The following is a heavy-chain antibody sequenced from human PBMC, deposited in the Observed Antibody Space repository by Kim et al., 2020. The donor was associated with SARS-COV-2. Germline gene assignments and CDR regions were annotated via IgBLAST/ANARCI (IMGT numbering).Heavy chain of an antibody. CDR3: ATGYCSGGSCYPIDY. V-gene: IGHV3-21*01. D-gene: IGHD2-15*01. J-gene: IGHJ4*02. CDR2: ISSSSSYI. CDR1: GFTFSSYS. Sequence: GGSLRLSCAASGFTFSSYSMNWVRQAPGKGLEWVSSISSSSSYIYYADSVKGRFTISRDNAKNSLYLQMNSLRAEDTAVYYCATGYCSGGSCYPIDYWGQGTLVTVSS.